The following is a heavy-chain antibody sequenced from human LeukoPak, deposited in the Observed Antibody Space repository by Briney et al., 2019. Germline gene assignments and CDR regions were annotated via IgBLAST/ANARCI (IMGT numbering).Heavy chain of an antibody. D-gene: IGHD2-2*01. CDR3: AKVRYCSSTSCQDRGAFDI. CDR1: GFTFSSYG. CDR2: IRYDGSNK. V-gene: IGHV3-30*02. Sequence: GGSLRLSCAASGFTFSSYGMHWVRQAPGKGLEWVAFIRYDGSNKYYADSVKGRFTISRDTSKNTLYLQMNSLRAEDTAVYYCAKVRYCSSTSCQDRGAFDIWGQGTMVTVSS. J-gene: IGHJ3*02.